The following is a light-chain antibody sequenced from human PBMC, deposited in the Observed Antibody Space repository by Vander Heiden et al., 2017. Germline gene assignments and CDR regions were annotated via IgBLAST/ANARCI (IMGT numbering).Light chain of an antibody. CDR3: QESYTAPFT. CDR1: QSISRV. CDR2: DAS. J-gene: IGKJ3*01. V-gene: IGKV1-39*01. Sequence: DIQMTQSPSSLSASVGDRVTITCRASQSISRVLNWYQQKSGRAPQLLIYDASNLQSGVPSRFSGSGSGTDFTLTISSLQPEDFATYYCQESYTAPFTFGPGTKVDMK.